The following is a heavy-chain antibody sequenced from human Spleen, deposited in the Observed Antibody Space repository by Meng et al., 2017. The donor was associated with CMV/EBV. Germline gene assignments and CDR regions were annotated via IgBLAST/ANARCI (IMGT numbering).Heavy chain of an antibody. CDR3: ARDDNWGPDY. CDR1: GFTFTDYY. Sequence: ASVKVSCKASGFTFTDYYIHWVRQAPGQGFEWMGWINPNSGATNYPQKFQGRFTMTRDTSISTAYMELRRLRSDDTAMYYCARDDNWGPDYWGQGTLVTVSS. J-gene: IGHJ4*02. D-gene: IGHD7-27*01. V-gene: IGHV1-2*02. CDR2: INPNSGAT.